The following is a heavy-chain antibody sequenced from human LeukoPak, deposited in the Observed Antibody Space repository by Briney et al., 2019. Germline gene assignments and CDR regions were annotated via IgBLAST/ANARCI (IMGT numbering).Heavy chain of an antibody. CDR1: GFTIYNFG. D-gene: IGHD6-13*01. Sequence: PGASLRLSCEVSGFTIYNFGMSWARQAPGKGLEWVSSISSSSSYIYYADSVKGRFTISRDNAKNSLYLQMNSLRAEDTAVYYCARDARSIAAAGGVWGQGTLVTVSS. CDR2: ISSSSSYI. J-gene: IGHJ4*02. CDR3: ARDARSIAAAGGV. V-gene: IGHV3-21*01.